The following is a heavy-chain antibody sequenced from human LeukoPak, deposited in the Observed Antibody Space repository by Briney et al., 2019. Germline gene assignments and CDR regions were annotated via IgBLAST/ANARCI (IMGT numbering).Heavy chain of an antibody. J-gene: IGHJ6*03. CDR2: IYSGGST. D-gene: IGHD6-19*01. CDR1: GFTVSGNY. CDR3: ARDLVVAGRVGYYYMDV. V-gene: IGHV3-53*01. Sequence: PGGSLRPSCAASGFTVSGNYMSWVRQAPGKGLEWVSVIYSGGSTYYADSVKGRFTISRDNSKNTVYLQMNSLRAEDTAVYYCARDLVVAGRVGYYYMDVWGKGTTVIVSS.